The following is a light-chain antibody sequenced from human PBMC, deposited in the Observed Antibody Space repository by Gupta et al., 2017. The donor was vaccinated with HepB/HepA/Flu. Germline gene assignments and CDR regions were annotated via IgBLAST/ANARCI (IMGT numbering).Light chain of an antibody. J-gene: IGKJ4*01. CDR3: QQSGSLPLT. CDR2: YAS. CDR1: QSIGTS. Sequence: TRLPHLSSLTPKEKVTSTCRASQSIGTSLHWYQQNPDQSPKLLTKYASQSISEVPSRFSGSGFWTDFTLTINSLEAEDAAAYYCQQSGSLPLTFGGGTKVEIK. V-gene: IGKV6D-21*02.